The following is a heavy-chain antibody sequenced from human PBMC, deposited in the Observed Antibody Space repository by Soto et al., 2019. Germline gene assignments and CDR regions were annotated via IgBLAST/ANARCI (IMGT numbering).Heavy chain of an antibody. Sequence: SETLSLTCSVSGGSITSYYWSWIRQPPGKGLEWIGYMYYSGSTNYSPSLKSRVTISVDTSKSQFSLKLNSVTAADTGVYYCERVEGDQVRSGWFDPWGQGTLVTVSS. CDR1: GGSITSYY. V-gene: IGHV4-59*01. J-gene: IGHJ5*02. CDR2: MYYSGST. D-gene: IGHD2-2*01. CDR3: ERVEGDQVRSGWFDP.